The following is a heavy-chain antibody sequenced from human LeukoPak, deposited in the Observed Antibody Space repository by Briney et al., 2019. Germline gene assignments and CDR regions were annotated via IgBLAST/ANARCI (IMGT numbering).Heavy chain of an antibody. CDR3: AKDLSRWAVASHLDAFDI. V-gene: IGHV3-30*02. CDR1: GFTFSSYG. Sequence: PGGSLRLSCAASGFTFSSYGMHWVRQAPGKGLEWVAFIRYDGSNKYYADSVKGRFTISRDNSKNTLYLQMNSLRAEDTAVYYCAKDLSRWAVASHLDAFDIWGQGTMVTVSS. D-gene: IGHD6-19*01. CDR2: IRYDGSNK. J-gene: IGHJ3*02.